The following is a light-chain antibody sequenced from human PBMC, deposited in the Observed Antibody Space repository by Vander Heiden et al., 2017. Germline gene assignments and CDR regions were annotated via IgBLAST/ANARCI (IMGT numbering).Light chain of an antibody. Sequence: QSVLTQPPSASGTPGHTVRISCSGSRSNIGGKPASGYQQAPGTAPKLLIYKTNKRPSGVPDRFSGSKSDTSASLAISGLQSEDEAEYYCATWDDSLSGHWVFGGGTKLTVL. J-gene: IGLJ3*02. CDR1: RSNIGGKP. CDR2: KTN. V-gene: IGLV1-44*01. CDR3: ATWDDSLSGHWV.